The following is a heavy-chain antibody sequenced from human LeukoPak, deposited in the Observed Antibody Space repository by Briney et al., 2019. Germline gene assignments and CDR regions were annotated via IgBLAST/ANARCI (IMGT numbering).Heavy chain of an antibody. CDR1: GYTFSGFY. V-gene: IGHV1-2*02. CDR3: ARGIDSSSSAY. CDR2: INPISGGT. J-gene: IGHJ4*02. D-gene: IGHD6-6*01. Sequence: GASVKVSCKASGYTFSGFYIHWVRQAPGQGLEWMGWINPISGGTNYSQRFQGRVTMTRDTSINTAYMELNRLTYDDTAVYYCARGIDSSSSAYWGQGTLVTVSS.